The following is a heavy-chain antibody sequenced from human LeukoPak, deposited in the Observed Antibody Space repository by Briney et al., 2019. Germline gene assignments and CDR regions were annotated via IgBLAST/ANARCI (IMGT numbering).Heavy chain of an antibody. CDR1: GFTFSSYA. CDR2: ISGSGGST. Sequence: GGSLRLCCAASGFTFSSYAMSWVRQAPGKGLEWVSAISGSGGSTYYADSVKGRFTISRDNSKNTLYLQMNSLRAEDTAVYYCAKRYYVILTGYFDYWGQGTLVTVSS. J-gene: IGHJ4*02. CDR3: AKRYYVILTGYFDY. V-gene: IGHV3-23*01. D-gene: IGHD3-9*01.